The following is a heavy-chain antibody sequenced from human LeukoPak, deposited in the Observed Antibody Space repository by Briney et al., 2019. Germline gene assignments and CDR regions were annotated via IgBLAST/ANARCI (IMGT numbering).Heavy chain of an antibody. V-gene: IGHV1-69*13. D-gene: IGHD3-10*01. Sequence: GASVKVSCKASGGTFSSYAISWVRQAPGQGLEGMGGIIPIFGTANYAQKFQGRVTITADESTSTAYMELSSLRSEDTAVYYCAGGFGDLRAFDIWGQGTMVTVSS. CDR1: GGTFSSYA. J-gene: IGHJ3*02. CDR2: IIPIFGTA. CDR3: AGGFGDLRAFDI.